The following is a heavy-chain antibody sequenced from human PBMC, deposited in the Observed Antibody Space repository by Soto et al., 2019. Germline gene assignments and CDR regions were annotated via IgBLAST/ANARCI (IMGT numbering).Heavy chain of an antibody. Sequence: ASVKVSCKASGYTFTGYYMHWVRQAPGQGPEWLGWSNPNSGGTNYAQKFQGWVTMTRDTSISTAYMELSRLSSDDTAVYHCARDDPVIAARSTRYYYGMDVWGQGTTVTVSS. CDR2: SNPNSGGT. CDR1: GYTFTGYY. CDR3: ARDDPVIAARSTRYYYGMDV. D-gene: IGHD6-6*01. J-gene: IGHJ6*02. V-gene: IGHV1-2*04.